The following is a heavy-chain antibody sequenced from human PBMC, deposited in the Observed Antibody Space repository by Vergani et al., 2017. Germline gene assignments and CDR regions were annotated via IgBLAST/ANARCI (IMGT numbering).Heavy chain of an antibody. D-gene: IGHD3-3*01. CDR2: IYYSGST. CDR3: ARGYYDFWSGYRTSTVYFDY. V-gene: IGHV4-59*01. Sequence: QVQLQESGPGLVKPSETLSLTCTVSGGSISSYYWSWIRQPPGKGLEWIGYIYYSGSTNYNPSLKSRVTISVDTSKNQLSLKLSSVTAADTAVYYCARGYYDFWSGYRTSTVYFDYWGQGTLVTVSS. J-gene: IGHJ4*02. CDR1: GGSISSYY.